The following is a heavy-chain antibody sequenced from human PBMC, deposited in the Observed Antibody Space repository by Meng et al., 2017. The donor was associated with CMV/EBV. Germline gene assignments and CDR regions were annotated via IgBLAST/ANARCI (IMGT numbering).Heavy chain of an antibody. D-gene: IGHD7-27*01. Sequence: EVRLVESGGGLVQAGGSLRLSCADSGFTFSRYWMHWVRQVPGKGLVWVSRLNEDGSFTSYADSVKGRFTISRDNAKNTLYLQMNSLRVDDSGVYYCGRDLTGERDQWGQGTLVTVSS. CDR1: GFTFSRYW. V-gene: IGHV3-74*03. CDR2: LNEDGSFT. CDR3: GRDLTGERDQ. J-gene: IGHJ4*02.